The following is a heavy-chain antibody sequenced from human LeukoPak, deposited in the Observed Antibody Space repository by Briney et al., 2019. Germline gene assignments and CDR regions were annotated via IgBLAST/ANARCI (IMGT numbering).Heavy chain of an antibody. CDR1: GGSFSGYF. Sequence: PETLSLTCAVYGGSFSGYFWSWIRQPPGKGLEWIGEINHSGSTKYNPSLKSRVTISVDLSKNQFSLKLSSVTAAETAVVYWARQRGVGSFHYYYMDVWGSGTTVTASS. CDR3: ARQRGVGSFHYYYMDV. CDR2: INHSGST. D-gene: IGHD3-10*01. V-gene: IGHV4-34*01. J-gene: IGHJ6*03.